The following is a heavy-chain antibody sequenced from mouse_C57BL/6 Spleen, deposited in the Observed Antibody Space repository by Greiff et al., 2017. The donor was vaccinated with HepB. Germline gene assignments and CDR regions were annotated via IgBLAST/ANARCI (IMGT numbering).Heavy chain of an antibody. D-gene: IGHD2-4*01. CDR2: IHPNGGST. V-gene: IGHV1-64*01. CDR3: ARSYYDYDEDYFDY. J-gene: IGHJ2*01. CDR1: GYTFTSYW. Sequence: QVQLQQPGAELVKPGASVKLSCKASGYTFTSYWMHWVKQRPGQGLEWIGMIHPNGGSTNYNEKFKSKATLTVDKSSSTAYMQLSSLTSEDSAFYYCARSYYDYDEDYFDYWGQGTTLTVSS.